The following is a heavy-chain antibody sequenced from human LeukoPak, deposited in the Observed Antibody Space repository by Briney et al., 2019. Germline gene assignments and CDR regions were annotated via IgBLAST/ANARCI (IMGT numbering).Heavy chain of an antibody. V-gene: IGHV4-34*01. CDR2: INHSGST. Sequence: SETLSLTCAVYGGSFSGYYWSWIRQPPGKGLEWIGEINHSGSTNYNPSLKSRVTISVDTSKNQFSLKLSSVTAADTAVYYCARAPITMVRGGRGGPIDYWGQGTLVTVSS. CDR3: ARAPITMVRGGRGGPIDY. CDR1: GGSFSGYY. J-gene: IGHJ4*02. D-gene: IGHD3-10*01.